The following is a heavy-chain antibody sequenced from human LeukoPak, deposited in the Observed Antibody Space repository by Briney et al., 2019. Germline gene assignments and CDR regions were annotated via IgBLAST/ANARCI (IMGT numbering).Heavy chain of an antibody. CDR3: AKDDRWLQFCC. Sequence: AGGSLRLSCAASGFTFSSYAMSWVRQAPGKGLEWVSAISASGGTGGSTYYADSVKGRFTISRDNSRNTVYLQMNSLRAEDTAVYYCAKDDRWLQFCCWGQGTLVTVSA. CDR1: GFTFSSYA. CDR2: ISASGGTGGST. J-gene: IGHJ4*02. V-gene: IGHV3-23*01. D-gene: IGHD5-24*01.